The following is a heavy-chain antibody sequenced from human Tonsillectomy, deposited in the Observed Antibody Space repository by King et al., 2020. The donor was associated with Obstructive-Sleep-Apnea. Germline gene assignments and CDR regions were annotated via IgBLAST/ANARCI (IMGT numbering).Heavy chain of an antibody. V-gene: IGHV4-59*01. J-gene: IGHJ6*02. CDR2: IYYSGST. D-gene: IGHD3-16*01. CDR1: GGSISSYY. CDR3: ARAWGLGMDYYYGMDV. Sequence: VQLQESGPGLVKPSETLSLTCTVSGGSISSYYWSWIRQPPGKGLEWIGYIYYSGSTNYNPSLKSRVTISVDTSKNQFSRKLSSVTAADTAVYYCARAWGLGMDYYYGMDVLGQGTTVTFSS.